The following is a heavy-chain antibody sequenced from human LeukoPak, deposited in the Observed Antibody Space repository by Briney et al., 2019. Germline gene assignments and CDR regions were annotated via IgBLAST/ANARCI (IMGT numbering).Heavy chain of an antibody. J-gene: IGHJ5*02. D-gene: IGHD5-12*01. Sequence: ASVKVSCKASGYTFTSYDINWVRQATGQGLEWMGWMNPNSGNTGYAQKFQGRVTMTRNTSISTAYMELSGLRSDDTAIYYCAGGWGPYDYWFDPWGQGTLVTVSS. CDR1: GYTFTSYD. V-gene: IGHV1-8*01. CDR3: AGGWGPYDYWFDP. CDR2: MNPNSGNT.